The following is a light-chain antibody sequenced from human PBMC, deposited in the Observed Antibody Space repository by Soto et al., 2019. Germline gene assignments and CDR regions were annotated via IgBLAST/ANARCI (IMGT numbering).Light chain of an antibody. CDR2: DAS. Sequence: EIRLTQSPGTLSLSPGERATLSCRASQSVSSSYLAWYQQKPGQAPRLLIYDASNRATGIPARFSGSGSGTDFTLTISSLEPDDFAVYYCQQRTDWSLTFGQGTRVEIK. V-gene: IGKV3D-20*02. CDR3: QQRTDWSLT. J-gene: IGKJ1*01. CDR1: QSVSSSY.